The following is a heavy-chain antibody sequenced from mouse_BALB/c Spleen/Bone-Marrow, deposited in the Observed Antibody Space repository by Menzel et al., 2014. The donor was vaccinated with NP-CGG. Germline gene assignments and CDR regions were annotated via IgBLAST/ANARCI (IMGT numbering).Heavy chain of an antibody. CDR3: TRTGPEFPY. J-gene: IGHJ3*01. Sequence: VQLQQSGAELVKPGASVQLSCKASGYTFTSYYMYWVKPLPGQGIELLVEVIPSSGGTNFNEKVKSKATLTADKSSSTGFMQLSKLTTGGSAVYYCTRTGPEFPYRGQGTLVTVSA. CDR2: VIPSSGGT. CDR1: GYTFTSYY. D-gene: IGHD4-1*01. V-gene: IGHV1S81*02.